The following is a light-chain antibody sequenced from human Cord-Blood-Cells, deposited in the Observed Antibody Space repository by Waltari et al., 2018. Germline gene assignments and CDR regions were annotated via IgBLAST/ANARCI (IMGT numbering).Light chain of an antibody. Sequence: EIVMTQSPATLSVSPGDRATLSCRASQSVSSNFAWYQEMPGQAPRHLIYGASTRATGIPARFSGSGSGTEFTLTISSLQSEDFAVYYCQQYNNWPPLTFGGG. CDR2: GAS. J-gene: IGKJ4*01. CDR3: QQYNNWPPLT. CDR1: QSVSSN. V-gene: IGKV3-15*01.